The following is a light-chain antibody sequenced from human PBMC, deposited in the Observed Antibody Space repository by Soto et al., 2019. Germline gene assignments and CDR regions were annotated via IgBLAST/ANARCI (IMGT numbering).Light chain of an antibody. J-gene: IGLJ2*01. CDR2: SDT. V-gene: IGLV1-40*01. CDR3: QSYDTGVSGSI. CDR1: TSNIGAGFD. Sequence: VLTQPPSVSGAPGQRLTISCSGSTSNIGAGFDVHWYQQFPGAAPTLLIYSDTSRPSGVPSRFSASKSGTSASLTITGLRTEDEADYYCQSYDTGVSGSIFGGGTKLTVL.